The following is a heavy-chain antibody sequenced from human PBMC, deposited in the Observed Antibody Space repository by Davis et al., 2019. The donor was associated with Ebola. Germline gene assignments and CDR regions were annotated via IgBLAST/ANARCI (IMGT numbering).Heavy chain of an antibody. V-gene: IGHV1-2*04. D-gene: IGHD2-2*02. CDR1: GYTFTSYG. Sequence: ASVKVSCKASGYTFTSYGISWVRQAPGQGLEWMGWINPNSGGTNYAQKFQGWVTMTRDTSISTAYMELSRLRSDDTAVYYCARGHCRSTSCYTTTYYYYYGMDVWGQGTTVTVSS. CDR3: ARGHCRSTSCYTTTYYYYYGMDV. J-gene: IGHJ6*02. CDR2: INPNSGGT.